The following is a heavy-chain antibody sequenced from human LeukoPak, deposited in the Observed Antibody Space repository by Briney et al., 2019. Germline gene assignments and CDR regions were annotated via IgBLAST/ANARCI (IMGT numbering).Heavy chain of an antibody. CDR3: ARFTRFQYYDFWSGLDYYGMDV. J-gene: IGHJ6*02. V-gene: IGHV1-69*04. D-gene: IGHD3-3*01. Sequence: GSSVKVSCKASVGTFSSYAISWVRQAPGHRLEWMGRIIPIFVIADHAQKFQGRVTITADKSTSTAYLELSSLSSEDTAVYYCARFTRFQYYDFWSGLDYYGMDVWGQGTTVTVSS. CDR2: IIPIFVIA. CDR1: VGTFSSYA.